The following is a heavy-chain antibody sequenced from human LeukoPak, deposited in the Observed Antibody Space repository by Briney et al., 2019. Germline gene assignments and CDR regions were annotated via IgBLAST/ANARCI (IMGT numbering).Heavy chain of an antibody. J-gene: IGHJ5*02. V-gene: IGHV3-48*01. D-gene: IGHD2-2*01. CDR2: IGASGDGA. CDR1: GFTFSSYS. Sequence: AGGSLRLSCAASGFTFSSYSMNWVRQAPGKGLEWVSEIGASGDGAHYVDSVKGRFTISRDNSKNTLYLQMNSLRAEDTAVYYCAREEYCSSTSCYPNGWFDPWGQGTLVTVSS. CDR3: AREEYCSSTSCYPNGWFDP.